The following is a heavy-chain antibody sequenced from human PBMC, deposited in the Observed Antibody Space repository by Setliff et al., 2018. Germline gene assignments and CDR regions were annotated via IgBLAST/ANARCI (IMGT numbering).Heavy chain of an antibody. V-gene: IGHV4-61*05. Sequence: PSETLSLTCSVSGGSMSRSNYYWGWIRQSPGKELEWIGQIYHGGNTRYNPSLKSRVTMSIDASKNQLSLKLSSVTAADSAIYYCARQVDTPMAPIDYWGQGTLVTVSS. CDR3: ARQVDTPMAPIDY. CDR2: IYHGGNT. CDR1: GGSMSRSNYY. J-gene: IGHJ4*02. D-gene: IGHD5-18*01.